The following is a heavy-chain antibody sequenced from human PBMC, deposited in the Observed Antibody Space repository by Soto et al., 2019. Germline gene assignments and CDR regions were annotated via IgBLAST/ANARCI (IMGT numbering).Heavy chain of an antibody. CDR2: INSDGSST. J-gene: IGHJ4*02. D-gene: IGHD5-12*01. CDR1: GFTFSSYW. CDR3: AGERGYSGYAPDY. V-gene: IGHV3-74*01. Sequence: GGSLRLSCAASGFTFSSYWMHWVRQAPGKGLVWVSRINSDGSSTSYADSVKGRFTISRDNAKNTLYLQMNSLRAEDTAVYYCAGERGYSGYAPDYWGQGTLVTVSS.